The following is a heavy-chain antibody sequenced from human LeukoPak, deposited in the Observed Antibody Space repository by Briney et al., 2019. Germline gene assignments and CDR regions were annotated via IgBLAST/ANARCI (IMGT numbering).Heavy chain of an antibody. CDR1: GYNFTRHW. CDR3: ARRAGYNYGGYFYYMDV. Sequence: GESLKISCKGSGYNFTRHWIGWVRQMPGKGLEWMGRIHPDDSDTTYSPSFQDQVTISADKSINTAYLQWSSLKASDSAMYYCARRAGYNYGGYFYYMDVWGKGTTVTVSS. D-gene: IGHD5-18*01. J-gene: IGHJ6*03. V-gene: IGHV5-51*01. CDR2: IHPDDSDT.